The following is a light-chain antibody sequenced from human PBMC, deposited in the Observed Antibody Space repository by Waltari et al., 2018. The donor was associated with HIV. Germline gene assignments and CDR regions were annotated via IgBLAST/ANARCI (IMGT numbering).Light chain of an antibody. CDR2: RND. Sequence: SVVTQPPSASGTPGQRVTISCSGNTSNIGSNYVFWYQHLPGTAPKLLIHRNDQRPSGVPDRFSGSTSGTSGSLAISGLRSEDEADYYCVTWDDSLRGVVFGGGTKVAVL. J-gene: IGLJ2*01. CDR1: TSNIGSNY. V-gene: IGLV1-47*01. CDR3: VTWDDSLRGVV.